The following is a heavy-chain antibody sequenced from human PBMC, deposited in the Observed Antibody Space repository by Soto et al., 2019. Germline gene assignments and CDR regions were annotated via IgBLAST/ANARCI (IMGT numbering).Heavy chain of an antibody. CDR1: GFTFSSYA. CDR2: ISGSGGST. J-gene: IGHJ4*02. V-gene: IGHV3-23*01. D-gene: IGHD3-3*01. CDR3: AKESLIMIFGVALSNYY. Sequence: GGSLRLSCAASGFTFSSYAMSWVRQAPGKGLEWVSAISGSGGSTYYADSVKGRFTISRDNSKNTLYLQMISLRAEDTAVYYCAKESLIMIFGVALSNYYWGQGALVTVSS.